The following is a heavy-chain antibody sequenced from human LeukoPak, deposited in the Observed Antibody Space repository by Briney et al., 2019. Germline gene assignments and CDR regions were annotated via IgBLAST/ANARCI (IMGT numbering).Heavy chain of an antibody. CDR2: ISYDGSNK. CDR1: GSTFSSYG. Sequence: PGRSLRLSCAASGSTFSSYGMHWVRQAPGKGLEWVAVISYDGSNKYYADSVKGRFTISRDNSKNTLYLQMNSLRAEDTAVYYCAKVELDYGSGSQIDYWGQGTLVTVSS. V-gene: IGHV3-30*18. D-gene: IGHD3-10*01. J-gene: IGHJ4*02. CDR3: AKVELDYGSGSQIDY.